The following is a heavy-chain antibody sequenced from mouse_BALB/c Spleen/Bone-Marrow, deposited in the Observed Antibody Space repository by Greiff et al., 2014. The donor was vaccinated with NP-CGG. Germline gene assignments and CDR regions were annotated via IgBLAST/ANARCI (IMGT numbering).Heavy chain of an antibody. V-gene: IGHV1-54*01. Sequence: VMLVESGAELVRPGTSVKVSCKGSGYAFTNYLTEWVKQRPGQGLEWIGVINSGSGGTKYNEKFKGKATLTADKSSSTAYMQLSSLTSDDSAVYFCARAITDAMDYWGQGTSVTVSS. D-gene: IGHD2-4*01. CDR2: INSGSGGT. CDR1: GYAFTNYL. CDR3: ARAITDAMDY. J-gene: IGHJ4*01.